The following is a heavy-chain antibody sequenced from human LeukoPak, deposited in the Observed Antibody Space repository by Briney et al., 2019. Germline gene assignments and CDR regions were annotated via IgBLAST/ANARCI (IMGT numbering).Heavy chain of an antibody. V-gene: IGHV3-21*04. D-gene: IGHD3-22*01. Sequence: GGSLRLSCAASGFTFSSYSMNWVRQAPGKGLEWVSSISSSSSYIYYADSVKGRFTISRDNAKNSLYLQMNSLRSEDTAVYYCARPGYYYDSSGYAFDIWGQGTMVTVSS. CDR3: ARPGYYYDSSGYAFDI. J-gene: IGHJ3*02. CDR1: GFTFSSYS. CDR2: ISSSSSYI.